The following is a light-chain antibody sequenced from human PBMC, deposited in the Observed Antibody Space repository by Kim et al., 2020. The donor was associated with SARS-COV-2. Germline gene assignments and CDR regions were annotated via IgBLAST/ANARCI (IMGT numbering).Light chain of an antibody. CDR3: QQYYSYPYT. CDR2: AAS. Sequence: SASTGDRVTITCRASQGISSYLAWYQQKPGKAPKLLIYAASTLQSGVPSRFSGSGSGTDFTLTISCLQSEDFATDYCQQYYSYPYTFGQGTKLEI. CDR1: QGISSY. J-gene: IGKJ2*01. V-gene: IGKV1-8*01.